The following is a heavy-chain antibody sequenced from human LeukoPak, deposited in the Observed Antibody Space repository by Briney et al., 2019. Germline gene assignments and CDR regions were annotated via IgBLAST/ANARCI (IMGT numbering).Heavy chain of an antibody. Sequence: GGSLRLSCAASGFTFSRHWMYWVRQAPGKGLEWVANIKQDGSAKPYVDSVKGRFTISRDNSKNTLYLQMNSLRAEDTAVYYCAKDRIDGDYLGFDYWGQGTLVTVSS. J-gene: IGHJ4*02. CDR2: IKQDGSAK. D-gene: IGHD4-17*01. CDR1: GFTFSRHW. CDR3: AKDRIDGDYLGFDY. V-gene: IGHV3-7*03.